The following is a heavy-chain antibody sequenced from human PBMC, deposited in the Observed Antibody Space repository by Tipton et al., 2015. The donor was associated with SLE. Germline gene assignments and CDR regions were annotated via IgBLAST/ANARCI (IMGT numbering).Heavy chain of an antibody. Sequence: TLSLTCTVSGGSISNYYWSWIRQSPGKGLEWIGYVPYGGSTNYNPSLKSRVTILEDTSKNQFSLRLSSVTAADTAVYYCARHFRYDVWSGSSKIGRYFDYWGQGTLVTVSS. V-gene: IGHV4-59*12. CDR3: ARHFRYDVWSGSSKIGRYFDY. CDR2: VPYGGST. J-gene: IGHJ4*02. D-gene: IGHD3-3*01. CDR1: GGSISNYY.